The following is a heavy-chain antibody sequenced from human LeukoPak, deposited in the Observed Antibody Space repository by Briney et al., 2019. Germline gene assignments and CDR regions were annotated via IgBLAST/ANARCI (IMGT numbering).Heavy chain of an antibody. Sequence: SVKVSCKASGGTFSSYAISWVRQAPGQGLEWMGGIIPIFGTANYAQKFQGRVTITADKSTSTAYMELSSLRSEDTAVYYCAREYCSGGSCYSPTLNWFDPWGQGTLVTVSS. CDR1: GGTFSSYA. CDR3: AREYCSGGSCYSPTLNWFDP. V-gene: IGHV1-69*06. CDR2: IIPIFGTA. D-gene: IGHD2-15*01. J-gene: IGHJ5*02.